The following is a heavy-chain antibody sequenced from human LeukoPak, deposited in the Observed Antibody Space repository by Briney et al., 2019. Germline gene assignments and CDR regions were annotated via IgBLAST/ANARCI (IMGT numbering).Heavy chain of an antibody. D-gene: IGHD5-24*01. CDR2: LTDSGGTT. CDR3: AKKRDAFDI. J-gene: IGHJ3*02. V-gene: IGHV3-23*01. Sequence: TGGSLRLSCTASGFTFGDYAMGWLRQAPGRRPEWVSSLTDSGGTTYYVDSVKGRFAISRDNSKNTLYLHMNSLRAEDTAVYYCAKKRDAFDIWGQGTVVTVSS. CDR1: GFTFGDYA.